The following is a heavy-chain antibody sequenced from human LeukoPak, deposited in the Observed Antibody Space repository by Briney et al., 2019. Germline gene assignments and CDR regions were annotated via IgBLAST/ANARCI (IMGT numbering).Heavy chain of an antibody. V-gene: IGHV1-18*01. CDR2: LCTNNSST. CDR1: GYTFTSSS. J-gene: IGHJ4*02. D-gene: IGHD3/OR15-3a*01. Sequence: GASVKLSCTASGYTFTSSSISWIRHRPAQGLGLMVLLCTNNSSTNYDQKLQGRVTMTTDTSTSTAYMERRSLRSDDAAVYYCARDRLDVYFDYWGQGTLVTVSS. CDR3: ARDRLDVYFDY.